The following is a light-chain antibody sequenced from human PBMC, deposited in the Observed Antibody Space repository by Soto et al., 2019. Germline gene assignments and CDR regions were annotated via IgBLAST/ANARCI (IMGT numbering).Light chain of an antibody. CDR3: TSYTGSNWV. J-gene: IGLJ3*02. Sequence: QSALTQPPSASGSPGQSVTISCTGTSSDVGAYNFVSWFQQHPGKAPKLIIYEVTKRPSGVPDRFSGSKSGNTAYLTVSGLQAEDEADYHYTSYTGSNWVFGGGTKVTVL. V-gene: IGLV2-8*01. CDR1: SSDVGAYNF. CDR2: EVT.